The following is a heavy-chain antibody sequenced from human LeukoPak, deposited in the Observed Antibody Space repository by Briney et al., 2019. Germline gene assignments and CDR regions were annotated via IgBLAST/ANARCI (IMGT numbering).Heavy chain of an antibody. Sequence: LSGGSLRLSCAASGFPFSSYAMHWVRQAPGKGLEYVSAISSNGGSTSYANSVKGRFTISRDNSKNTLYLQMGSLRAEDMAVYYCARSSTVVVSILDYWGQGTLVTVSS. CDR1: GFPFSSYA. J-gene: IGHJ4*02. D-gene: IGHD2-2*01. CDR2: ISSNGGST. CDR3: ARSSTVVVSILDY. V-gene: IGHV3-64*01.